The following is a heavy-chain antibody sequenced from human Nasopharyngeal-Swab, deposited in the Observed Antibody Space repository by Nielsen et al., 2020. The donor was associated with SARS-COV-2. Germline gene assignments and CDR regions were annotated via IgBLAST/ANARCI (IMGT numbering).Heavy chain of an antibody. D-gene: IGHD4-17*01. J-gene: IGHJ3*02. Sequence: WIRQPPGKGLEWIGSIYYSGSTYYNPSLKSRVTISVDTSKNQFSLKLSSVTAADTAVYYCARLPGDYAADAFDIWGQGTMVTVSS. CDR2: IYYSGST. CDR3: ARLPGDYAADAFDI. V-gene: IGHV4-39*01.